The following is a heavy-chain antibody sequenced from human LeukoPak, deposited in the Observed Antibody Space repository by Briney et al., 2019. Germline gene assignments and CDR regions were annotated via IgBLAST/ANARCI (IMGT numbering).Heavy chain of an antibody. V-gene: IGHV4-59*01. D-gene: IGHD4-17*01. CDR1: GGSISSYY. Sequence: PSETLSLTCTVSGGSISSYYWSWIRQPPGKGLEWIGYIYYSGSTNYNPSLKSRVTISVDTSKNQFSLKLSSVTAADTAVYYCARAPSNTVTGYYYYGMDVWGQGTTVTVSS. CDR2: IYYSGST. CDR3: ARAPSNTVTGYYYYGMDV. J-gene: IGHJ6*02.